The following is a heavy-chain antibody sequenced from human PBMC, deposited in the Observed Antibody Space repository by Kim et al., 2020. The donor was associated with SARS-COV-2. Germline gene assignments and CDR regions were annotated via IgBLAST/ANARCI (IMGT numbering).Heavy chain of an antibody. J-gene: IGHJ4*02. CDR2: INPNNGGT. D-gene: IGHD3-22*01. V-gene: IGHV1-2*02. Sequence: ASVKVSCKASGYNFIAYYMHWVRQAPGQGLAWMGWINPNNGGTNYAQKFQGRVTMTSDTSISTAYMELSSLTSDDTAIYYCARNNSGYKWGQGTLLTVSS. CDR3: ARNNSGYK. CDR1: GYNFIAYY.